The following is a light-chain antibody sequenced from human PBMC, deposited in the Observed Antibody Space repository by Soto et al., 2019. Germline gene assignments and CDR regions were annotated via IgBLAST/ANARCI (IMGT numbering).Light chain of an antibody. CDR2: AAS. Sequence: DIPMTQSPSSLSASVGDRVTITCRASQSISGYLNWYQQKPGKAPKLLIYAASSLQSGVPSRSSGSGSGTNLTLTISSLQPEVFATYYCQQSYSTPWTFGQGTKVEIK. CDR1: QSISGY. CDR3: QQSYSTPWT. J-gene: IGKJ1*01. V-gene: IGKV1-39*01.